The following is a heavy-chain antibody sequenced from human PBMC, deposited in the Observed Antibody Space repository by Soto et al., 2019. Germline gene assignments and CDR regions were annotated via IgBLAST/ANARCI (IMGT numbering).Heavy chain of an antibody. CDR2: IIPLFGTI. V-gene: IGHV1-69*01. CDR1: GGTLSSYT. Sequence: VQLVQSGAVVKKPGSSVKVSCKASGGTLSSYTISWVRKAHGQGLEWVGGIIPLFGTINYSQEFQGRLTIAADASTSTAYMELTILRSDDTAVYYGARKVDSSDEAFDIWGQVTMVTVSS. CDR3: ARKVDSSDEAFDI. J-gene: IGHJ3*02. D-gene: IGHD2-15*01.